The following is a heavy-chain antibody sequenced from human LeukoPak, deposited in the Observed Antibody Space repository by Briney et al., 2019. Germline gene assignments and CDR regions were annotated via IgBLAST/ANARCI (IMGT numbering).Heavy chain of an antibody. Sequence: SETLSLTCAVYGGSFSGYYWSWIRQPPGKGLEWIGEINHSGSTNYNPSLKSRVTISVDTSKNRFSLKLSSVTAADTAVYYCARARKYYYDSSGYFDYWGQGTLVTVSS. D-gene: IGHD3-22*01. CDR3: ARARKYYYDSSGYFDY. V-gene: IGHV4-34*01. J-gene: IGHJ4*02. CDR2: INHSGST. CDR1: GGSFSGYY.